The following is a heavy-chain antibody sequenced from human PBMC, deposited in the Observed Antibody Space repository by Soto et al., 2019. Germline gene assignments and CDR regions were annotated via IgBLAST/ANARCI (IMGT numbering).Heavy chain of an antibody. J-gene: IGHJ4*02. V-gene: IGHV4-61*08. CDR1: GDSMTKNYRSWSMTNYYY. Sequence: KSSETLSLTCTVSGDSMTKNYRSWSMTNYYYWSWVRQPPGHELEWIGYIYASGSPYYNPSLRSRVTISADTSKNQISLKLTSPTAADTAVYYCARGVGSSPPRYWGRGTLVTVSS. CDR3: ARGVGSSPPRY. CDR2: IYASGSP. D-gene: IGHD1-26*01.